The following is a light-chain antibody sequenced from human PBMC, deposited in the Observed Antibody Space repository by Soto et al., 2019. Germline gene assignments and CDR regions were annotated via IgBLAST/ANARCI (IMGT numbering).Light chain of an antibody. CDR2: GAS. CDR1: QSVRSSF. Sequence: EIVLTQSPGTLSLSPGERATLSCRASQSVRSSFLAWYQQKPGQAPRLLIYGASSRATGIPDRFSGTGSETDFTLTISRLEPEDFAVYYCQQYDNSPITFGQGSRLEIK. CDR3: QQYDNSPIT. V-gene: IGKV3-20*01. J-gene: IGKJ5*01.